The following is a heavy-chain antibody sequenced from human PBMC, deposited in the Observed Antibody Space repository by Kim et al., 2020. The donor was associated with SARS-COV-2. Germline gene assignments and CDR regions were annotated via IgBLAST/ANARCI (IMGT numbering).Heavy chain of an antibody. V-gene: IGHV6-1*01. D-gene: IGHD4-4*01. Sequence: SQTLSLTCAISGDSVSSDSVAWHWIRQSPSRGLEWLGRTYYRSKWYNDYAVSVKSRITISPDTSKNQFSLQLNSVAPEDTAVYYCARDHQYSIDYWGQGTLVTVSS. CDR1: GDSVSSDSVA. CDR2: TYYRSKWYN. J-gene: IGHJ4*02. CDR3: ARDHQYSIDY.